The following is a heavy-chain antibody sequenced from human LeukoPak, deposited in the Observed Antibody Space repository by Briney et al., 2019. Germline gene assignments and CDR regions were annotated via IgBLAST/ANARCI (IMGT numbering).Heavy chain of an antibody. CDR2: IYYGGRT. CDR3: ARHISGSSWFDS. CDR1: GGSISSSTYS. Sequence: SETLSLTCTVSGGSISSSTYSWGWIRQPPGKGLEWIGHIYYGGRTYYNPSLKRRVTISVDTSKTQFSLKLSYVTAADTAVYYCARHISGSSWFDSWGQGTLGTVSS. D-gene: IGHD6-6*01. J-gene: IGHJ5*01. V-gene: IGHV4-39*01.